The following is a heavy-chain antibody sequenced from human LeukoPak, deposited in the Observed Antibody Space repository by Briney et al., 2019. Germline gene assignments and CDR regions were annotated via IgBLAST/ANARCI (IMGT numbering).Heavy chain of an antibody. CDR1: GGSISSSSYY. Sequence: SETLSLTCTVSGGSISSSSYYWGWIRQPPGKGLEWIGSIYYSGSTYYNPSLKSRVTISVDTSKNQFSLKLSSVTAADTAVYYCARHYYGSGSYYDDYWGQGTLVTVSS. CDR2: IYYSGST. D-gene: IGHD3-10*01. V-gene: IGHV4-39*01. J-gene: IGHJ4*02. CDR3: ARHYYGSGSYYDDY.